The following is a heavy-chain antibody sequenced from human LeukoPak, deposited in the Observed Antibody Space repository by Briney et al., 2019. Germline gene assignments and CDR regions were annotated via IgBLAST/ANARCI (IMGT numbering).Heavy chain of an antibody. D-gene: IGHD3-9*01. CDR3: AKAAPLRYFDWLFDY. CDR2: ISGSGGST. Sequence: GGSLNPSCAASEFTFSSIAMSWVGQAPGKGLGWSSAISGSGGSTYYADSVKGRFTISRDNSKNTLYLQMNSLRAEDTAVYYCAKAAPLRYFDWLFDYWGQGTLVTVSS. CDR1: EFTFSSIA. V-gene: IGHV3-23*01. J-gene: IGHJ4*02.